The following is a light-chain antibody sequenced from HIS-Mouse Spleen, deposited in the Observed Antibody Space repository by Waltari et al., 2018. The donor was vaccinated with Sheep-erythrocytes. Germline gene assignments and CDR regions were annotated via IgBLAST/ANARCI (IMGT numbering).Light chain of an antibody. V-gene: IGKV3-15*01. CDR3: QQYNNWPPWT. J-gene: IGKJ1*01. CDR1: QMVSSN. CDR2: GAS. Sequence: EIVMTQSPATLSVSPGERATLPGRASQMVSSNLAWYQQKPGQAPRLLIYGASTRATGIPARFSGSGSGTEFTLTISSMQSEDFAVYYCQQYNNWPPWTFGQGTKVEIK.